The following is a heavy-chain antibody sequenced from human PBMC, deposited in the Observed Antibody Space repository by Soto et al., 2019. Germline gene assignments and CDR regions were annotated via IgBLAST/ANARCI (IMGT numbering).Heavy chain of an antibody. CDR3: APLRDWFDP. J-gene: IGHJ5*02. CDR2: IYYSGST. V-gene: IGHV4-59*03. Sequence: SETLSLTCTVSGGSISRYYWSWIRQPPGKGLEWIGYIYYSGSTNYNPSLKSRVTITRDTSASTAYMELSSLRSEDTAVYYCAPLRDWFDPWGQGTLVTVSS. CDR1: GGSISRYY.